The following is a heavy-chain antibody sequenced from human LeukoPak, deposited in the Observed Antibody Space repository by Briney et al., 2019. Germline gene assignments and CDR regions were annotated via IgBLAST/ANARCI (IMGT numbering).Heavy chain of an antibody. CDR2: ISSSGSTI. CDR1: GFTFSSYE. D-gene: IGHD6-13*01. CDR3: ARALYSSSPDY. J-gene: IGHJ4*02. V-gene: IGHV3-48*03. Sequence: GGSLRLSCAASGFTFSSYEMNWVRQAPGKGLEWVSYISSSGSTIYYADSVKGRFTISRDNAKNSLYLQMNSLRAEDTALYYCARALYSSSPDYWGQGTLVTVSS.